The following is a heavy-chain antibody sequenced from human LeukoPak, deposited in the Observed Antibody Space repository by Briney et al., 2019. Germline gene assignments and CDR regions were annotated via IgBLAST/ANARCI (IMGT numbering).Heavy chain of an antibody. Sequence: GASVNVSCKASGGTFSRFTISWVRQAPGQGFEWMGGITPIFGTANFAQKFQGRVSITADGSTSTAFMELSSLRSEDTAVYYCAREWGLESSGYYYAYWGQGTLVTVSS. CDR3: AREWGLESSGYYYAY. D-gene: IGHD3-22*01. J-gene: IGHJ4*02. CDR2: ITPIFGTA. CDR1: GGTFSRFT. V-gene: IGHV1-69*13.